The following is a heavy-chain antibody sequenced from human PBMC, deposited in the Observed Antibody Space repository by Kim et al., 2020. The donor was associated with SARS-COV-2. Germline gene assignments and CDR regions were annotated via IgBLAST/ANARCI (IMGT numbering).Heavy chain of an antibody. Sequence: ADSIEGRFTISRDNAKNSMYLQMDSLRAEDTATYYCARDLSTSRPGGFDYWGQGILVTVSS. J-gene: IGHJ4*02. V-gene: IGHV3-21*01. D-gene: IGHD2-2*01. CDR3: ARDLSTSRPGGFDY.